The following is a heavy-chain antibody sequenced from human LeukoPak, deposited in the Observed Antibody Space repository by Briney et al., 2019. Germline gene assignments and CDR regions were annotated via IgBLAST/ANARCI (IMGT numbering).Heavy chain of an antibody. CDR1: GFTFTNYA. J-gene: IGHJ4*02. D-gene: IGHD1-14*01. CDR2: ISKDGSNK. V-gene: IGHV3-30*14. CDR3: ARVRGSMGGWNHYYFDY. Sequence: GGSLRLSCAASGFTFTNYAMHWVRQAPGKGLEWVAVISKDGSNKYYTDSVKGRFTISRDNSKNTLYLQMNSLRAEDTAVYYCARVRGSMGGWNHYYFDYWGQGTLVTVSS.